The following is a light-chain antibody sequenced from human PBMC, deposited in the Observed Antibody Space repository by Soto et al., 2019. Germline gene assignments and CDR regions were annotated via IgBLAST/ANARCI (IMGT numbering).Light chain of an antibody. J-gene: IGKJ3*01. CDR2: GAS. CDR3: HQYNNWPSS. CDR1: QSVSVN. V-gene: IGKV3-15*01. Sequence: EIVMTQSPATLSGSPGERATLSCRTSQSVSVNLAWYQQKPGQAPRLLIYGASITATGIPARFSGSGSGTEFSLTLSSLPSEDFAVYYCHQYNNWPSSFGPGTKVHIK.